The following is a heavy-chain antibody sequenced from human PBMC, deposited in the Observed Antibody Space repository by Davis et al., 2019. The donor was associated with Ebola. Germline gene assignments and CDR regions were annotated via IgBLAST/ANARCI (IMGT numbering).Heavy chain of an antibody. CDR3: ARDLVGYCSGGSCYVLYYGMDV. CDR1: GYTFTSYG. CDR2: ISAYNGNT. D-gene: IGHD2-15*01. V-gene: IGHV1-18*01. Sequence: ASVKVSCKASGYTFTSYGISWVRQAPGQGLEWMGWISAYNGNTNYAQKLQGRVTMTTDTSTSTAYMELRSLRSDDTAVYYCARDLVGYCSGGSCYVLYYGMDVWGQGTTVTVSS. J-gene: IGHJ6*02.